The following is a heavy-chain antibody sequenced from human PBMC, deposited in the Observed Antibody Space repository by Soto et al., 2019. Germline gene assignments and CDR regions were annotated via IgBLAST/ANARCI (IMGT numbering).Heavy chain of an antibody. CDR2: IIPFLGTV. J-gene: IGHJ4*02. D-gene: IGHD3-22*01. Sequence: QVQLEQSGAEVRKPGSTVKVSCKASGGTFSRSAISWVRQAPGQGLEWMGGIIPFLGTVNYAQKFQDRVTITADESTGTAYMELSSLISEDTAVYYCVKFAESSGYFDYWGQGTLVTVSS. V-gene: IGHV1-69*01. CDR3: VKFAESSGYFDY. CDR1: GGTFSRSA.